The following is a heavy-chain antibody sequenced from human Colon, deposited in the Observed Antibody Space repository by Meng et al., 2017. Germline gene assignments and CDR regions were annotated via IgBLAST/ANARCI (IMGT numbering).Heavy chain of an antibody. CDR1: GESIGSGGNS. CDR3: ARGGTGWSQIY. D-gene: IGHD6-19*01. V-gene: IGHV4-30-2*01. CDR2: IYHSGST. Sequence: QLQLQESGSRLLKPSETLSLTCAVSGESIGSGGNSWSWIRQPPGKALEWIGYIYHSGSTYYNPSLKSRVTISVDTSKNQFSLKVNSVTAADTAVYYCARGGTGWSQIYWGQGTLVTVSS. J-gene: IGHJ4*02.